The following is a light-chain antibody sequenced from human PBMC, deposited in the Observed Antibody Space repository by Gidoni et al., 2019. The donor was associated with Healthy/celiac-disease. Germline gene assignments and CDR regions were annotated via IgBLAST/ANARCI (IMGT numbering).Light chain of an antibody. CDR2: AAS. CDR1: QSISSY. Sequence: DIQMTKSPSSLSASVGDRVTITCRAGQSISSYLTWYQQKPGKAPKLLIYAASSLQTGVPSRFSGRGSGTDFTLTIISLQPEDFATYYCQPSYSTPRPFGGGTKVEIK. V-gene: IGKV1-39*01. CDR3: QPSYSTPRP. J-gene: IGKJ4*01.